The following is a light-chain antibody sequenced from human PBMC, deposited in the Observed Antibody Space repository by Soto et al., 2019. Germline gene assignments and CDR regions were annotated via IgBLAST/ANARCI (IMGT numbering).Light chain of an antibody. CDR3: HQYNNWPWT. CDR1: QRVSNH. Sequence: ERVMAPSPITLSVSPGDTATLPCKACQRVSNHLAWYQQKPGQAPRLLIYAASTRATGIPVRFSGSGSETEFTLTIRSLQSGDSALYYCHQYNNWPWTFGQGTKVDI. CDR2: AAS. V-gene: IGKV3-15*01. J-gene: IGKJ1*01.